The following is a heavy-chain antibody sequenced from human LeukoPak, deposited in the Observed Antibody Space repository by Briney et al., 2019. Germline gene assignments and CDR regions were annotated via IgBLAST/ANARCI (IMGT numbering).Heavy chain of an antibody. CDR1: GGTFSSYA. D-gene: IGHD3-10*02. J-gene: IGHJ4*02. Sequence: SVNVSCKASGGTFSSYAISWVRQAPGQGLEWMGGIIPIFGTANYAQKFQGRVTITADESTSTAYMELSSLRSEDTAVYYCARKSITFVRGVITPPFYYWGQGTLVTVSS. CDR3: ARKSITFVRGVITPPFYY. CDR2: IIPIFGTA. V-gene: IGHV1-69*13.